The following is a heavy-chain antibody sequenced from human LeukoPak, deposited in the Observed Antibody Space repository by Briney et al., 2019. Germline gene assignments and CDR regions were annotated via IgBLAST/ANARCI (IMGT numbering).Heavy chain of an antibody. D-gene: IGHD3-10*01. CDR3: ARGEFGELLSYYYGMDV. J-gene: IGHJ6*04. V-gene: IGHV4-30-4*01. Sequence: SQTLSLTCTVSGGSISSGDHYWSWIRQPPGKGLEWIGYIYYSGSTYYNPSLKSRVTISVDTSKNQFSLKLSSVTAADTAVYYCARGEFGELLSYYYGMDVWGKGTTVTVSS. CDR2: IYYSGST. CDR1: GGSISSGDHY.